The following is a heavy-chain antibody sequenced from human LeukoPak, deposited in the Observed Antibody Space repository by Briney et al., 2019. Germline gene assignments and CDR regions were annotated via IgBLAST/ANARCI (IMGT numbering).Heavy chain of an antibody. D-gene: IGHD3-22*01. CDR3: ARGVYYDSSGSFDY. J-gene: IGHJ4*02. V-gene: IGHV1-8*03. CDR1: GYTFTGYY. CDR2: INPNSGNT. Sequence: ASVKVSCKASGYTFTGYYMHWVRQAPGQGLEWMGWINPNSGNTGYAQKFQGRVTITGNTSISTAYMELSSLRSEDTAVYYCARGVYYDSSGSFDYWGQGTLVTVSS.